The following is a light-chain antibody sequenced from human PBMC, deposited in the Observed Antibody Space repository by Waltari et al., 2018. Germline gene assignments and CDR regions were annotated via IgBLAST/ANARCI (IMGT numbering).Light chain of an antibody. V-gene: IGLV2-23*01. CDR2: ECI. Sequence: QSALTQPASVSGSPGQSITISCTGTSSDVGFYHLVSWYQQHPDEAPKLMVYECIERPSGVFNRLSGSRSGNPASLTIAGLQAEDEADYYCCSYAARNIWVFGGGTKLTVV. CDR3: CSYAARNIWV. CDR1: SSDVGFYHL. J-gene: IGLJ3*02.